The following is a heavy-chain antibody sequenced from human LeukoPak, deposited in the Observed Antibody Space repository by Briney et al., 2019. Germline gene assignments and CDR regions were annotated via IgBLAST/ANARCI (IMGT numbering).Heavy chain of an antibody. CDR1: GFTFSDYY. CDR3: ARIGRPAAFDI. J-gene: IGHJ3*02. D-gene: IGHD6-6*01. CDR2: ITSSGSTI. V-gene: IGHV3-11*01. Sequence: GGSLRLSCAASGFTFSDYYMSLVPQAPGERLEWVSYITSSGSTIYYADSMKGRFTISRDNAKHSLFLQLDSLRAEDTAVYYCARIGRPAAFDIWGQGTLVIVSS.